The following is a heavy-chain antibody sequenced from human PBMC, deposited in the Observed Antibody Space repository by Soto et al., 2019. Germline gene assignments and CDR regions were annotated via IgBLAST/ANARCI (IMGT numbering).Heavy chain of an antibody. D-gene: IGHD3-10*01. Sequence: QVQLVQSGAEVKKPGSSVKVSCKASGGTFSSYAISWVRQAPGQGLEWMGGIIPIFGTANYAQKFQGRVTITADESTGTAYMGLSSLRSVDTAVYYCAREGRDGSGSLPFDYWGQGTLVTVSS. CDR2: IIPIFGTA. CDR1: GGTFSSYA. V-gene: IGHV1-69*12. CDR3: AREGRDGSGSLPFDY. J-gene: IGHJ4*02.